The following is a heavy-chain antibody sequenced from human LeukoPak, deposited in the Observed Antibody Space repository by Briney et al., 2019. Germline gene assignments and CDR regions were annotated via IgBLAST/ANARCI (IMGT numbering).Heavy chain of an antibody. V-gene: IGHV3-30-3*01. Sequence: GVSLRLSCAASGFTFSSYAMHWVRQAPGKGLEWVAVISYDGSNKYYADSVKGRFTISRDNSKNTLYLQMNSLRAEDTAVYYCARELVIAGSFDYWGQGTLVTVSS. J-gene: IGHJ4*02. CDR3: ARELVIAGSFDY. CDR1: GFTFSSYA. CDR2: ISYDGSNK. D-gene: IGHD3-9*01.